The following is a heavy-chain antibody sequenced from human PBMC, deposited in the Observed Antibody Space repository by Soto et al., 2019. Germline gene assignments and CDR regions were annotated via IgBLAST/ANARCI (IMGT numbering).Heavy chain of an antibody. Sequence: GGSLRLSCAASGFTFSSYSMNWVRQAPGKGLDWVSSISSSSSYIYYADSVKGRFTISRDNAKNSLYLQMNSLRAEDTAVYYCARDSRRYYDSSGYPNWFDPWGQGTLVTVSS. D-gene: IGHD3-22*01. V-gene: IGHV3-21*01. J-gene: IGHJ5*02. CDR2: ISSSSSYI. CDR1: GFTFSSYS. CDR3: ARDSRRYYDSSGYPNWFDP.